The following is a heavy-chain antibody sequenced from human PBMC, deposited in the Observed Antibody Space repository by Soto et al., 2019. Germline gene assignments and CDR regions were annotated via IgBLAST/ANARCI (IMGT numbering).Heavy chain of an antibody. CDR3: ARGYDFWSGFKIYYYYGMDV. J-gene: IGHJ6*02. V-gene: IGHV4-34*01. Sequence: SETLSLTCAVYGGSFSGYYWSWIRQPPGKGLGWIGEINHSGSTNYNPSLKSRVTISVDTSKNQFSLKLSSVTAADTAVYYCARGYDFWSGFKIYYYYGMDVWGQGTTVT. CDR2: INHSGST. CDR1: GGSFSGYY. D-gene: IGHD3-3*01.